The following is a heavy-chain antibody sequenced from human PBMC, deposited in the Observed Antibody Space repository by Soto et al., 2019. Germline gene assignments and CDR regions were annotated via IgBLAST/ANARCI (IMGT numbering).Heavy chain of an antibody. J-gene: IGHJ6*02. CDR3: ARAGIAVAAQKDYYYYYGMDV. V-gene: IGHV4-59*01. CDR2: IYYSGST. D-gene: IGHD6-19*01. CDR1: GGSISSYY. Sequence: SETLSLTCTVSGGSISSYYWSWIRQPPGKGLEWIGYIYYSGSTNYNPSLKSRVTISVDTSKNQFSLKLSSVTAVDTAVYYCARAGIAVAAQKDYYYYYGMDVWGQGTTVTVSS.